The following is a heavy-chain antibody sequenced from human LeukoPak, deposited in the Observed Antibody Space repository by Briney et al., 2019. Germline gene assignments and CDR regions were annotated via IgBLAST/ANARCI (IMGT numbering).Heavy chain of an antibody. CDR1: GYTFTGYY. CDR3: ARVLDVLRYFDWLDY. V-gene: IGHV1-2*02. D-gene: IGHD3-9*01. CDR2: INPNSGGT. Sequence: ASVKVSCKASGYTFTGYYMHWVRQAPGQGLEWMGWINPNSGGTNYAQKFQGRVTMTRDTSISTAYMELSRLRSDDTAVYYCARVLDVLRYFDWLDYWGQGTLVTVS. J-gene: IGHJ4*02.